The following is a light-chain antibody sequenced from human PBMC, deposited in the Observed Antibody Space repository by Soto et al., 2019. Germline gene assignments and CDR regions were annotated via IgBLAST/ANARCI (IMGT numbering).Light chain of an antibody. Sequence: EIVLTQSPATLSLSPGERATLSCRASQSVSSYLAWYQQKPGQAPRLLIYDASNRATGIPARFSGSASGTDLTLTISSLEPEDFAVYYCQQRSNWPPSFGQGTKREIK. J-gene: IGKJ2*01. CDR3: QQRSNWPPS. CDR2: DAS. V-gene: IGKV3-11*01. CDR1: QSVSSY.